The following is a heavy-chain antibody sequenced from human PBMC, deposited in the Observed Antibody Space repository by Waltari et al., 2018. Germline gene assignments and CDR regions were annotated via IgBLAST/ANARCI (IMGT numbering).Heavy chain of an antibody. CDR3: ARHGLRDCTNGVCSFQGMDV. J-gene: IGHJ6*02. Sequence: EVQLVQSGAAVKKPGESLKSSCKGSGYSFTTYWIDWVPQMPGKGLEWMGIIYPGDSDTRYSPSFQGQVTISADKSISTAYLQWSSLKASDTAMYYCARHGLRDCTNGVCSFQGMDVWGQGTTVTVSS. V-gene: IGHV5-51*01. D-gene: IGHD2-8*01. CDR1: GYSFTTYW. CDR2: IYPGDSDT.